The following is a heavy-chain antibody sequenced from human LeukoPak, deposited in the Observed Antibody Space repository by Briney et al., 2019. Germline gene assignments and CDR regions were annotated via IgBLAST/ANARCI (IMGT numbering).Heavy chain of an antibody. J-gene: IGHJ4*02. CDR3: ARDLGIAAATPAY. Sequence: EASVKVSCTASGGTFSSYAISWVRQAPGQGLEWMGGIIPIFGTANYAQKFQGRVTITADESTSTAYMELSSLRSEDTAVYYCARDLGIAAATPAYWGQGTLVTVSS. D-gene: IGHD6-13*01. V-gene: IGHV1-69*13. CDR2: IIPIFGTA. CDR1: GGTFSSYA.